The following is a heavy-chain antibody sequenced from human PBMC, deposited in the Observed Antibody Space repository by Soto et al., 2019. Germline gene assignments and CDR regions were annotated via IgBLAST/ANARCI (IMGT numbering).Heavy chain of an antibody. D-gene: IGHD2-8*01. J-gene: IGHJ6*02. Sequence: QVQLVESGGGVVQPGRSLRLSCAASGFTFSSYAMHWVRQAPGKGLEWVAVISYDGSNKYYADSVKGRFTISRDNSKNTLYLQMNSLRAEDASVYYWARATRPDIVLTATTYYYDYGMDVWGQGTTVTVSS. CDR2: ISYDGSNK. CDR3: ARATRPDIVLTATTYYYDYGMDV. V-gene: IGHV3-30-3*01. CDR1: GFTFSSYA.